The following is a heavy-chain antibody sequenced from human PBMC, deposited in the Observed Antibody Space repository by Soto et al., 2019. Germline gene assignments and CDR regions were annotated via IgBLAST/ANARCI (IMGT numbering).Heavy chain of an antibody. CDR1: GFTFSNYA. D-gene: IGHD5-12*01. V-gene: IGHV3-23*01. Sequence: EVQLLESGGGSVQPGGSLRLSCAASGFTFSNYAMGWVRQAPGKGLEWVSTISGSGDYTYYADSVRGRFTISRDNSKNTLYLQVNSLRAEDTAFYYCAKAAGGYSGYDDAFDIWGQGTMVTVSS. J-gene: IGHJ3*02. CDR3: AKAAGGYSGYDDAFDI. CDR2: ISGSGDYT.